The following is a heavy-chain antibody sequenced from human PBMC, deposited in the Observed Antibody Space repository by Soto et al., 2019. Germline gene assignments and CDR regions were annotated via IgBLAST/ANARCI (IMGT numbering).Heavy chain of an antibody. CDR1: GYTFTSYD. J-gene: IGHJ6*03. CDR2: MNPNSGNT. CDR3: ARIVARYYYMDV. D-gene: IGHD3-22*01. Sequence: EASVKVSCKASGYTFTSYDINWVRQATGQGLEWMGWMNPNSGNTGYAQKFQGRATMTRNTSISTAYMELSSLRSEDTAVYYCARIVARYYYMDVWGKGTTVTVSS. V-gene: IGHV1-8*01.